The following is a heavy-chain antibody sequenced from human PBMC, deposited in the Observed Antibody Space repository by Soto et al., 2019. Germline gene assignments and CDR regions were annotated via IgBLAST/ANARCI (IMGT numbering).Heavy chain of an antibody. D-gene: IGHD2-2*01. Sequence: ASVKVSCKASGYTFTSYAMHWVRQAPGQRLEWMGWINAGNGNTKYSQKFQGRVTITRATSASTAYMELSSLRSEDTAVYYCARDGSGYCSSTSCPFHWFDPWGQGTLVTVSS. CDR3: ARDGSGYCSSTSCPFHWFDP. CDR2: INAGNGNT. J-gene: IGHJ5*02. V-gene: IGHV1-3*01. CDR1: GYTFTSYA.